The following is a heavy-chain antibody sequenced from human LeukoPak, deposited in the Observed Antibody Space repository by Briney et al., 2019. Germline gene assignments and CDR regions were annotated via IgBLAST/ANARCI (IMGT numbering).Heavy chain of an antibody. CDR1: GFTFSTYA. CDR3: AKPFGSDSSYQASDS. D-gene: IGHD3-10*01. J-gene: IGHJ4*02. CDR2: ISGSGAYT. Sequence: GGSLRLSCAASGFTFSTYAMSWVRQAPGKGLKWVSTISGSGAYTFYADSAKGRFTISRDNSKNTLYLQMNSLTAEDTAVYYCAKPFGSDSSYQASDSWGQGTLVTVSS. V-gene: IGHV3-23*01.